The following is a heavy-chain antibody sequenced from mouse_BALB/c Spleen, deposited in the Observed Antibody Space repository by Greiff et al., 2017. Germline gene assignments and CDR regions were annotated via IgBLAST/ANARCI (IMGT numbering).Heavy chain of an antibody. Sequence: EVMLVESGGGLVQPGGSRKLSCAASGFTFSSFGMHWVRQAPEKGLEWVAYISSGSSTIYYADTVKGRFTISRDNPKNTLFLQMTSLRSEDTAMYYCARVGSSSAWFAYWGQGTLVTVSA. CDR3: ARVGSSSAWFAY. CDR2: ISSGSSTI. CDR1: GFTFSSFG. J-gene: IGHJ3*01. V-gene: IGHV5-17*02. D-gene: IGHD1-1*01.